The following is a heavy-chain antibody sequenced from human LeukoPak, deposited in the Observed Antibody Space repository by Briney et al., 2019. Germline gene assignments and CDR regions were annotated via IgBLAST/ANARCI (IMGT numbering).Heavy chain of an antibody. J-gene: IGHJ4*02. D-gene: IGHD3-10*01. CDR2: IRYDGSNK. Sequence: GGSLRLSCAASGFTFSSYGMHWVRQAPGKGLEWVAFIRYDGSNKYYADSVKGRFTISRDNSKNTLYLQMNSLRAEDTAVYYCAKATVTYYYGLDYWGQGTLVTVSS. CDR1: GFTFSSYG. V-gene: IGHV3-30*02. CDR3: AKATVTYYYGLDY.